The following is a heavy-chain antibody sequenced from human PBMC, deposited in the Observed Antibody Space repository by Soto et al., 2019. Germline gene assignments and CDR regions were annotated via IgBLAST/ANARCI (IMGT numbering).Heavy chain of an antibody. D-gene: IGHD3-10*01. Sequence: SETLSLTCTVSGDSIFGSSYFWAWFRQPPGKGLEWIGSINYSGNIYYNPSLTGRMTISVDTSKNHFSLVLSSVTASDTAVYYCAKARGAMVRGAAFYFDYWGQGTLVTVSS. CDR1: GDSIFGSSYF. CDR3: AKARGAMVRGAAFYFDY. J-gene: IGHJ4*02. V-gene: IGHV4-39*02. CDR2: INYSGNI.